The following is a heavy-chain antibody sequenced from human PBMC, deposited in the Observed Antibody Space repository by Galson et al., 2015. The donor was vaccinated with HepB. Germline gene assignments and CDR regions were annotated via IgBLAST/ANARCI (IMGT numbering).Heavy chain of an antibody. CDR3: ARDGPGIVGATHSDWYFDL. V-gene: IGHV1-69*13. Sequence: SVKVSCKASGGTFSSYAISWVRQAPGQGLEWMGGIIPIFGTANYAQKFQGRVTITADESTSTAYMELSSLRSEDTAVYYCARDGPGIVGATHSDWYFDLWGRGTLVTVSS. D-gene: IGHD1-26*01. CDR1: GGTFSSYA. J-gene: IGHJ2*01. CDR2: IIPIFGTA.